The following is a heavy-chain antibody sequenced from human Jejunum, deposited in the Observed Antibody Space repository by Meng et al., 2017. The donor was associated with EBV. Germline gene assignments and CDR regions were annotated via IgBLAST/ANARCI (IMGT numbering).Heavy chain of an antibody. CDR2: IYWDDSR. CDR1: GFSLPTKGVG. CDR3: AHKGSGSYPLDY. D-gene: IGHD1-26*01. Sequence: QITLKDSGPTLVKPHQTLTLTCTFSGFSLPTKGVGVGWIRQPPGKALEWLAVIYWDDSRLYSPSLNSRLTITKDTSKSQVVLTMTDMDPVDTATYYCAHKGSGSYPLDYWGQGTLVTVSS. V-gene: IGHV2-5*02. J-gene: IGHJ4*02.